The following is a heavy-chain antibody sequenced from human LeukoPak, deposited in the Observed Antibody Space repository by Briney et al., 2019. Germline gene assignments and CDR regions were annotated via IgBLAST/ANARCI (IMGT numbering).Heavy chain of an antibody. Sequence: GGSLRLSCAASGFTFSSYAMSWVRQAPGKGLEWVSAISGSGGSTYYADSVKGRFTISRDNSKNTLYLQMNGLRAEDTAVYYCAKDGREYYDSSGFDDYWGQGTLVTVSS. V-gene: IGHV3-23*01. CDR3: AKDGREYYDSSGFDDY. CDR1: GFTFSSYA. D-gene: IGHD3-22*01. CDR2: ISGSGGST. J-gene: IGHJ4*02.